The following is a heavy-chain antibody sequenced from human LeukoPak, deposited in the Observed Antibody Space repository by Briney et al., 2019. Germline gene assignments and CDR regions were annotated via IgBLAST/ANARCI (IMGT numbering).Heavy chain of an antibody. CDR3: ARRAGDYSHPYDY. Sequence: PGGSLRLSCAASEFTFSSYGMHWVRQAPGKGLEWVSFIYSGGSTQYSDSVKGRFTISRDNSKNTLYLQMNSLRAEDTAVYYCARRAGDYSHPYDYWGQGTLVTVSS. CDR2: IYSGGST. V-gene: IGHV3-NL1*01. CDR1: EFTFSSYG. J-gene: IGHJ4*02. D-gene: IGHD3-22*01.